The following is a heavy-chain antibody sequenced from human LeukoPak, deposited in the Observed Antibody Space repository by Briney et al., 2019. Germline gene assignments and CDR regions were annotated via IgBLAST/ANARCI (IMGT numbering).Heavy chain of an antibody. D-gene: IGHD4-17*01. CDR2: ITNDGSST. Sequence: GGSLRLSCAASGLTFSSHWMHWVRQAPGKGLVWVSRITNDGSSTTYADSVKGRFTISRDNAKNMLYLQVNSLRAEDTAVYYCAKDYGDYRVLGYFDYWGQGTLVTVSS. CDR1: GLTFSSHW. V-gene: IGHV3-74*01. J-gene: IGHJ4*02. CDR3: AKDYGDYRVLGYFDY.